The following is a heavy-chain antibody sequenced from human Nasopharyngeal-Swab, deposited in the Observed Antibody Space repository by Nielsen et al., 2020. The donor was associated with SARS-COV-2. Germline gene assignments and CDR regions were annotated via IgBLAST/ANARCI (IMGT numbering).Heavy chain of an antibody. Sequence: GESLKISCAASGFSFRSYWMHWVRQAPGKGLEWLSSISSDSGAKYHADSVKGRFTISRDNAKNSLYLEMNSLRAEDTAVYYCLRGDRRDYWGPGTLVSVSS. CDR2: ISSDSGAK. J-gene: IGHJ4*02. D-gene: IGHD3-22*01. CDR3: LRGDRRDY. CDR1: GFSFRSYW. V-gene: IGHV3-21*01.